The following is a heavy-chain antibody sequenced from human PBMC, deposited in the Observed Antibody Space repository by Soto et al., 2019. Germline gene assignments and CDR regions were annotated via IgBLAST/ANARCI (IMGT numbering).Heavy chain of an antibody. D-gene: IGHD3-22*01. CDR2: ITPIFGTA. V-gene: IGHV1-69*13. J-gene: IGHJ4*02. CDR3: ARDGTLYDSSGYYYLY. CDR1: GGTFSTST. Sequence: SVKVSCKASGGTFSTSTISWVRQAPGQGLEWMGGITPIFGTASFAQKFQGRVTITADESTSTAYMELSSLRSEDTAMYYCARDGTLYDSSGYYYLYWGQGTLVTV.